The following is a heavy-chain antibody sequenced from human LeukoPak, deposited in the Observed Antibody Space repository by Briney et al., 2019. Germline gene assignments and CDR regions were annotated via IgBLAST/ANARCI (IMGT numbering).Heavy chain of an antibody. CDR2: ISGSGGST. CDR1: GFTFSSHA. V-gene: IGHV3-23*01. Sequence: GGSLRLSCAASGFTFSSHAMNWVRQAPGKGLEWVSAISGSGGSTYYADSVKGRFTISRDNSKNTLFLQTNSMRPEDTAVYYCAKGVSRGVDPTGLEYWGQGTLVTVSS. J-gene: IGHJ4*02. D-gene: IGHD1-1*01. CDR3: AKGVSRGVDPTGLEY.